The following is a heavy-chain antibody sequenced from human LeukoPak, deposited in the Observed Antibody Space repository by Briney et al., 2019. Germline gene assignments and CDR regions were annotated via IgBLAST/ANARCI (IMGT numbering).Heavy chain of an antibody. CDR3: ASGIVGATGDY. V-gene: IGHV3-48*03. J-gene: IGHJ4*02. Sequence: GGSLRLSCAASGFTFSSYEMNWVRQAPGKGLEWVSYIRSSGDTIYYADSVKGRFTISRDNSKNTLYLQMNSLRAEDTAVYYCASGIVGATGDYWGQGTLVTVSS. D-gene: IGHD1-26*01. CDR2: IRSSGDTI. CDR1: GFTFSSYE.